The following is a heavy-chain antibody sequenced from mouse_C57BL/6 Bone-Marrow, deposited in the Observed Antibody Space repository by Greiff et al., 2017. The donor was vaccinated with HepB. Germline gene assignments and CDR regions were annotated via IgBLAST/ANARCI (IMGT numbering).Heavy chain of an antibody. J-gene: IGHJ3*01. CDR3: ARHERAWFAY. CDR1: GFTFSDYY. V-gene: IGHV5-12*01. CDR2: ISNGGGST. Sequence: DVMLVESGGGLVQPGGSLKLSCAASGFTFSDYYMYWVRQTPEKRLEWVAYISNGGGSTYYPDTVKGRFTISRDNAKNTRYLQMSRLKSEDTAMYYCARHERAWFAYWGQGTLVTVSA.